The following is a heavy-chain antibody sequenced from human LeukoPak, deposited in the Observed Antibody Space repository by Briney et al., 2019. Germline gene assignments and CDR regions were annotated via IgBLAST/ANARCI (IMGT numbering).Heavy chain of an antibody. CDR2: IYTSGST. J-gene: IGHJ5*02. CDR1: GGSISSYY. V-gene: IGHV4-4*07. D-gene: IGHD2-2*01. Sequence: SETLSLTCTVSGGSISSYYWSWIRQPAGKGLEWIGRIYTSGSTNYNPSLKSRVTMSVDTSKNQFSVKVSSVTAADTAVYYCARDGKRFYAGNWFDPWGQGTLVTVSS. CDR3: ARDGKRFYAGNWFDP.